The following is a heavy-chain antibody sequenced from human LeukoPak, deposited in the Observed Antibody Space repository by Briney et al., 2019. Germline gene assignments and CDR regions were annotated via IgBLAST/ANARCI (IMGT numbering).Heavy chain of an antibody. V-gene: IGHV3-23*01. Sequence: GGSLRLSCATSHFTFSSHAMNWVRQAPGKGLEWVSSISDDDDSTYYADSVKGRFTISRDNSKNTLYLDMNNLRAEDTALYFCAKTLFGFSYGKIDYWGQGTLVTVSS. CDR3: AKTLFGFSYGKIDY. D-gene: IGHD5-18*01. CDR2: ISDDDDST. CDR1: HFTFSSHA. J-gene: IGHJ4*02.